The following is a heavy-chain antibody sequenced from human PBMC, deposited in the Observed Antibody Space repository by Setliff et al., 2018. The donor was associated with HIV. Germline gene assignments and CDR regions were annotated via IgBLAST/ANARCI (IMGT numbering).Heavy chain of an antibody. CDR2: ISGYNGNT. D-gene: IGHD6-19*01. J-gene: IGHJ3*01. V-gene: IGHV1-18*01. Sequence: GASVKVSCKASGYTFSSYGMSWVRQAPGQGLEWMGWISGYNGNTKYVQKLQGRVTMTTDTSTRTVYMELRSLRHDDTAEYFCARVPYRSAWFSGGHDAFDVWGQGTMVTVSS. CDR3: ARVPYRSAWFSGGHDAFDV. CDR1: GYTFSSYG.